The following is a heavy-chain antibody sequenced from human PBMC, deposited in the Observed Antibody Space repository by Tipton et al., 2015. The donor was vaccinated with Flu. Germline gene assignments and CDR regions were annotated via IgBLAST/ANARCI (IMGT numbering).Heavy chain of an antibody. J-gene: IGHJ4*02. CDR3: ARVLAGHFGEGYFFDY. CDR1: ADSISSNY. D-gene: IGHD3-10*01. CDR2: IYSSGST. V-gene: IGHV4-59*01. Sequence: TLSLTCSVSADSISSNYWSWIRQPPGKGLEWIGYIYSSGSTTYNPSLKSRVSMSADTSMNQFSLRLNSMTAADTAIYYCARVLAGHFGEGYFFDYWGQGALVTVSS.